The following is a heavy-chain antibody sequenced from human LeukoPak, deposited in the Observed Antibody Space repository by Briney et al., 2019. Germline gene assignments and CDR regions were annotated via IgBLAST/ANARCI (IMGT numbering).Heavy chain of an antibody. Sequence: ASVKVSCTASGYTFSSYAINWVRQAPGQGLEWMGWINTNTGNPVYAQGFTGRFVFSLDTSVSTAYLQISSLKAEDTAVYYCARWDYDSSGYALYYFDYWGQGTLVTVSS. CDR3: ARWDYDSSGYALYYFDY. CDR2: INTNTGNP. V-gene: IGHV7-4-1*02. D-gene: IGHD3-22*01. J-gene: IGHJ4*02. CDR1: GYTFSSYA.